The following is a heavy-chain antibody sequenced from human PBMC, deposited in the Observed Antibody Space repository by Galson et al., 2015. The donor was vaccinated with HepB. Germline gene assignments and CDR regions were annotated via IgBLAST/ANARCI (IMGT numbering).Heavy chain of an antibody. V-gene: IGHV3-21*01. Sequence: SLRLSCAASGFTFTTYSMNWVRQAPGKGLEWVSSISSSSTFIYYADSMEGRFTISRDNAKNSLYLQMNSLRAEDTAVYYCARGFPSYCSGSTCYVDVWGQGTTVTVSS. D-gene: IGHD2-15*01. CDR2: ISSSSTFI. J-gene: IGHJ6*02. CDR1: GFTFTTYS. CDR3: ARGFPSYCSGSTCYVDV.